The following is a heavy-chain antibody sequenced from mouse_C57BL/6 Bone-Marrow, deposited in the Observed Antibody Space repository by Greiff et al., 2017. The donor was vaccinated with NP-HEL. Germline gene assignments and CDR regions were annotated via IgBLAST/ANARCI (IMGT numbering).Heavy chain of an antibody. Sequence: QVQLQQPGAELVKPGASVKMSCKASGYTFTSYWITWVKQRPGQGLEWIGDIYPGSGSTNYNEKFKSKATLTVDTSSSTAYMQLSSLTSEDSAVYYGARDGYYYGSSYVWYFDVWGTGTTVTVSS. V-gene: IGHV1-55*01. CDR2: IYPGSGST. CDR1: GYTFTSYW. D-gene: IGHD1-1*01. J-gene: IGHJ1*03. CDR3: ARDGYYYGSSYVWYFDV.